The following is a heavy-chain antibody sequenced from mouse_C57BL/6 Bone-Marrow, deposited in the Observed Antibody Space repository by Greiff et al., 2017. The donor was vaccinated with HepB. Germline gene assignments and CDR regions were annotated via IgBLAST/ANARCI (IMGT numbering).Heavy chain of an antibody. V-gene: IGHV5-4*01. J-gene: IGHJ4*01. CDR2: ISDGGSYT. Sequence: EVQLVESGGGLVKPGGSLKLSCAASGFTFSSYAMSWVRQTPEKRLEWVATISDGGSYTYYPDNVKGRFTISRDNAKNNLYLQMSHLKSEDTAMYYCAREESRTVPHAMDYWGQGTSVTVSS. CDR3: AREESRTVPHAMDY. D-gene: IGHD1-1*01. CDR1: GFTFSSYA.